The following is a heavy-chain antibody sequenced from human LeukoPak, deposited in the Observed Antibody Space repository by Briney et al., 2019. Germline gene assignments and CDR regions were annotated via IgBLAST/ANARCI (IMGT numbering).Heavy chain of an antibody. V-gene: IGHV4-39*01. Sequence: PSKTLSLTCTVSSGSISSNTYYWGWIRQPPGKGLDWIGSIYYSGSTYYNPSLKSRVTISVDTSKSQFSLKLSSVTAADTAVYYCTRYTSSSGCLDPWGLGALVTVSS. D-gene: IGHD6-6*01. CDR3: TRYTSSSGCLDP. CDR1: SGSISSNTYY. CDR2: IYYSGST. J-gene: IGHJ5*02.